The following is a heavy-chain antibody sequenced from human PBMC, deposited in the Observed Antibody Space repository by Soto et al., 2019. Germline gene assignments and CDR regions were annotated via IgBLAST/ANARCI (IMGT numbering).Heavy chain of an antibody. CDR2: ISGSGGST. Sequence: EVQLLESGGGLVQPGGSLRLSCAASGFTFSSYAMSWVRQAPGKGLEWVSAISGSGGSTYYADSVKGRFTISRDNSKNTLYLQMNSLRGEDTAVYDCAKENGYGGNSELEYWGQGTLVTVSS. D-gene: IGHD2-21*02. CDR1: GFTFSSYA. J-gene: IGHJ4*02. V-gene: IGHV3-23*01. CDR3: AKENGYGGNSELEY.